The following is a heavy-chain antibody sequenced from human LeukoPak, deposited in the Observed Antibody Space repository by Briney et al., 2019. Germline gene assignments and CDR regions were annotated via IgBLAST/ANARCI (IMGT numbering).Heavy chain of an antibody. CDR1: GFTFSSYG. CDR3: AKDSDYYDSTGDYFDS. CDR2: ISYDGRTT. Sequence: QTGGSLRLSCAASGFTFSSYGMRCVRQAPGKGLEWVAVISYDGRTTYYRDSVKGRFTISRDDSKNTLYLQMSTLRSDDTAVYYCAKDSDYYDSTGDYFDSWGQGTMVTVSS. J-gene: IGHJ4*02. V-gene: IGHV3-30*18. D-gene: IGHD2-8*02.